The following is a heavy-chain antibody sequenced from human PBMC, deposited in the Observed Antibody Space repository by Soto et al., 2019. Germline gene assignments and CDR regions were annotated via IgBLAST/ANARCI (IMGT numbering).Heavy chain of an antibody. CDR3: VILVLRHDGYYIDF. CDR1: GGSFSGYY. J-gene: IGHJ4*02. D-gene: IGHD3-3*02. Sequence: SETLSLTCAVYGGSFSGYYWSWIRQPPGKGLEWIGEINHSGSTNYNPSLKSRVTISVDTSKNQFSLKLSSVTAAGTAVYYCVILVLRHDGYYIDFRGQGTLVTVSS. CDR2: INHSGST. V-gene: IGHV4-34*01.